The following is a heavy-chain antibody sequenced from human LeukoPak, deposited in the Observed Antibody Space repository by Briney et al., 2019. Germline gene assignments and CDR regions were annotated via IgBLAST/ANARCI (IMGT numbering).Heavy chain of an antibody. V-gene: IGHV4-34*01. Sequence: PSETLSLTCAVYGGSFSGYYWSWIRQPPGKGLEWIGEINHSGSTNYNPSLKSRVTISVDTAQNQFSLKLSSVTAADTAVYQCARGGTGGSGSYYTKYYYYYGMGVWGKGTTVTVSS. J-gene: IGHJ6*04. CDR3: ARGGTGGSGSYYTKYYYYYGMGV. D-gene: IGHD3-10*01. CDR2: INHSGST. CDR1: GGSFSGYY.